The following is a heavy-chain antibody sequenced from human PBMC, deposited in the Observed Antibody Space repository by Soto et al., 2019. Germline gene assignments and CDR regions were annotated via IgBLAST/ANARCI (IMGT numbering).Heavy chain of an antibody. CDR2: IDASGNT. D-gene: IGHD6-13*01. J-gene: IGHJ6*02. V-gene: IGHV4-4*07. CDR1: VDSITTYY. Sequence: SETLSLTCTVSVDSITTYYWSWIRQPAGKGLEWIGRIDASGNTNYDPSLNSRVTMSIDTSKKQFSLKLTSVTAADTAIYYCARYSNNWFQTEGMDVWGQGTTVTVSS. CDR3: ARYSNNWFQTEGMDV.